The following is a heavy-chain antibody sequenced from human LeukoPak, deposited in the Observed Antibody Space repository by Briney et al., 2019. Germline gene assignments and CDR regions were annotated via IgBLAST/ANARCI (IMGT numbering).Heavy chain of an antibody. CDR3: ARDGVGATTFDY. V-gene: IGHV4-4*07. Sequence: SETLSLTCTVSGVSISSYYWSWIRQPAGKGLEWIGHIYSSGTTNYNPSLKSRVTMSVDTPRNQFSLKLSSVTAADTAVYYCARDGVGATTFDYWGQGTLVTVSS. CDR2: IYSSGTT. J-gene: IGHJ4*02. CDR1: GVSISSYY. D-gene: IGHD1-26*01.